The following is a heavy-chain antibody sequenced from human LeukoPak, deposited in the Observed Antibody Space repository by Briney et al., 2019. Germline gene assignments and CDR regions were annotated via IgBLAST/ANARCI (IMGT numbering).Heavy chain of an antibody. CDR1: GGSISSGGYY. CDR3: ARDQGGWFDP. V-gene: IGHV4-31*03. J-gene: IGHJ5*02. D-gene: IGHD3-16*01. Sequence: SQTLSLTCTVSGGSISSGGYYWSWIRHHPGKRLEWIGYIYSSGSTYYNPSLKSRVTISVDTSKNQFSLKLSSVTAADTAVYYCARDQGGWFDPWGQGTLVTVSS. CDR2: IYSSGST.